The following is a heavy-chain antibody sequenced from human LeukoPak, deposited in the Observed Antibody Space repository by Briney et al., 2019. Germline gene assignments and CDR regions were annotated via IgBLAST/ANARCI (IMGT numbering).Heavy chain of an antibody. CDR1: GFTFSTFG. J-gene: IGHJ5*02. CDR2: FGGTGAGI. V-gene: IGHV3-23*01. D-gene: IGHD1-26*01. Sequence: GGSLRLSCAASGFTFSTFGMSWVRQAPGKGLEWVSTFGGTGAGIYYADSVKGRFTVSRDNSKNTLYLQMNSLRGEDTAIYYCAKSGPYVYESWGQGTLVTVSS. CDR3: AKSGPYVYES.